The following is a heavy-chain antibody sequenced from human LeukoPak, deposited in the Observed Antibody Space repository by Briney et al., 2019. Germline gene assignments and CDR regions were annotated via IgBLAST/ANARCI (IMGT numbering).Heavy chain of an antibody. Sequence: GRSLRLSCAASGFIFSTSAMHWVRQAPGKGLEWVAVISYDGSKKYYAESVKGRFTISRDNSKNTLYQQVNSLRAEDTAVYYCAKDWAGNGGFDYWGQGTLVTVSS. CDR1: GFIFSTSA. J-gene: IGHJ4*02. D-gene: IGHD4-23*01. V-gene: IGHV3-30*18. CDR3: AKDWAGNGGFDY. CDR2: ISYDGSKK.